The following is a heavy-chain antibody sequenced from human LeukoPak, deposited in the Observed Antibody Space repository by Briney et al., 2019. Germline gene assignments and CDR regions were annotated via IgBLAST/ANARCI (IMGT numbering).Heavy chain of an antibody. J-gene: IGHJ6*02. CDR1: GFTFNKSW. D-gene: IGHD6-13*01. CDR2: IRYDGSNK. V-gene: IGHV3-30*02. Sequence: GGSLRLSCAASGFTFNKSWMTWVRQAPGKGLEWVAFIRYDGSNKYYADSVKGRFTISRDNSKNTLYLQMNSLRAEDTAVYYCAKDTDSSSWYMVSYYYYGMDVWGQGTTVTVSS. CDR3: AKDTDSSSWYMVSYYYYGMDV.